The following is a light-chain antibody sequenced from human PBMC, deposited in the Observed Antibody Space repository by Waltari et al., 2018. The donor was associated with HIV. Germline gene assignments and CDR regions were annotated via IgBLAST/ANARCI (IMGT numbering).Light chain of an antibody. J-gene: IGLJ3*02. V-gene: IGLV2-23*01. CDR1: SSDVWSYNI. CDR3: CSYAGTNWV. Sequence: QSALTQPASVSRSPGTSITISCTGSSSDVWSYNIVSWYQQHPGKAPKLMIYEGSKRPSGVSNRFSGSKSGNTASLTISGLQAEDEADYYCCSYAGTNWVFGGGTKLTVL. CDR2: EGS.